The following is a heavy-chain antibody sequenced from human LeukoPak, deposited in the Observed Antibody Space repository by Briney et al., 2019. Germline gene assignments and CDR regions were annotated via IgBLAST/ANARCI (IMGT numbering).Heavy chain of an antibody. V-gene: IGHV3-30*18. D-gene: IGHD3-10*01. Sequence: QSGRSLRLSCTASGFAFSVYGMHWVRQAPGKGLEWVAVISNDGNNKYYADSVKGRFTISRDNSKSTLYLHMNSLRAEDTAVYCCAKGLPGAGQRGYFDYWGQGTLVTVSS. CDR1: GFAFSVYG. CDR2: ISNDGNNK. J-gene: IGHJ4*02. CDR3: AKGLPGAGQRGYFDY.